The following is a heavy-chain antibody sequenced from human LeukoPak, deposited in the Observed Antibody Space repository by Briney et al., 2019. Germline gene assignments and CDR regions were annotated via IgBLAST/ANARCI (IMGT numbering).Heavy chain of an antibody. CDR2: INHRGSS. Sequence: SETLSLTCAVYGESFSAYFWNWIRQAPGKPLEYIGEINHRGSSHYNPSLKTRVTLSVDTSKKRFSLKLTSVTAADTAVYFCARGSSFDGYCSAGACDAGYYDSWGQGTPVTVSS. CDR3: ARGSSFDGYCSAGACDAGYYDS. CDR1: GESFSAYF. J-gene: IGHJ4*02. D-gene: IGHD2-15*01. V-gene: IGHV4-34*01.